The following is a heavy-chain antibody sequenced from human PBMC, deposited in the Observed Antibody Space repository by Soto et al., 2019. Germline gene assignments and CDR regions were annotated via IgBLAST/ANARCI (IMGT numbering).Heavy chain of an antibody. V-gene: IGHV4-31*03. Sequence: PSETLSLTCTVSGGSISSGGYYWRWIRQYPEKGLEWIGYIYYSGSTYYNPSLETRVTISLDTSKNQFSLKLSSVTAADTALYYCARETSWAFDIRAQGTMVTVS. CDR1: GGSISSGGYY. CDR3: ARETSWAFDI. J-gene: IGHJ3*02. D-gene: IGHD6-6*01. CDR2: IYYSGST.